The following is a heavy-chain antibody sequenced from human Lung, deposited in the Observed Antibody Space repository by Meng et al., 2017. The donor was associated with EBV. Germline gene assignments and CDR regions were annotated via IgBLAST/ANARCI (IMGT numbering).Heavy chain of an antibody. CDR2: IYYSGST. D-gene: IGHD4-11*01. V-gene: IGHV4-31*03. CDR3: AATVNDGYFDY. CDR1: VGSISSGGYY. Sequence: QVQPQESGPGLVKPSQTLSLTCTASVGSISSGGYYWSWIRQHPGKGLEWIGYIYYSGSTYYNPSLKSRVTISVDTSKNQFSLKLSSVTAADTAVYYCAATVNDGYFDYWGQGTLVTVSS. J-gene: IGHJ4*02.